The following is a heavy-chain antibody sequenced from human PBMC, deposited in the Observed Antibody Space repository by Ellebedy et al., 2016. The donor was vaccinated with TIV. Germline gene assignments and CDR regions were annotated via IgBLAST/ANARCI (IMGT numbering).Heavy chain of an antibody. CDR1: GGSISSYY. D-gene: IGHD2-8*01. J-gene: IGHJ4*02. CDR2: IYYSGST. CDR3: ARGNGPPFDY. Sequence: MPSETLSLTCTVSGGSISSYYWSWIRQPPGKGLEWIGYIYYSGSTNYNPSLKSRVTISVDTSKNQFSLKLSSVTAADTAVYYCARGNGPPFDYWGQGTLVTVSS. V-gene: IGHV4-59*01.